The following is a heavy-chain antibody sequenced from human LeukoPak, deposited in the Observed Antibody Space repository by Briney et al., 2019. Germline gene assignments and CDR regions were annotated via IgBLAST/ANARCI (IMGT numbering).Heavy chain of an antibody. Sequence: SETLSLTCAVSGGSISTNNWWSWVRQPPGNGLEWIGEIFHSGSTNYNPSLKSRVTISVDKSNNQFSLNLTSVTAADTAVYYCARDQNPSGSGSPLADAFDVWGQGAKVTVSS. CDR2: IFHSGST. CDR1: GGSISTNNW. D-gene: IGHD6-19*01. V-gene: IGHV4-4*02. J-gene: IGHJ3*01. CDR3: ARDQNPSGSGSPLADAFDV.